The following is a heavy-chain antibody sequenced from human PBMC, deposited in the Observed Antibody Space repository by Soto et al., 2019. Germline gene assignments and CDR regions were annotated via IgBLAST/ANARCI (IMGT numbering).Heavy chain of an antibody. CDR3: AREDSIIIPAVSDF. V-gene: IGHV3-21*01. D-gene: IGHD2-2*01. Sequence: PGGSLRLSCTVSGFAFNNYGISWVRQAPGKGLEWVSSISKSDYTYYSDSVKGRFTTSRDNAKNSVSLQMNTLRVEDTAVYYCAREDSIIIPAVSDFWGQGTLVTVSS. J-gene: IGHJ4*02. CDR2: ISKSDYT. CDR1: GFAFNNYG.